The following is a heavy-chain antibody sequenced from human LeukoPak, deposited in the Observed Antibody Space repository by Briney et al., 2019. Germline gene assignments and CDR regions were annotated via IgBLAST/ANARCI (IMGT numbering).Heavy chain of an antibody. CDR1: GFTFSNHW. J-gene: IGHJ5*02. CDR2: IKQDESKR. Sequence: GGSLRLSCAASGFTFSNHWMSWVRQAPGKGLEWVANIKQDESKRYYVDSVKGRFTISRDSAKSSLYLQINSLRAEDTAVYYCAREASLYCSGNDCYWAFDRWGQGTLVTVSS. CDR3: AREASLYCSGNDCYWAFDR. V-gene: IGHV3-7*01. D-gene: IGHD2-21*02.